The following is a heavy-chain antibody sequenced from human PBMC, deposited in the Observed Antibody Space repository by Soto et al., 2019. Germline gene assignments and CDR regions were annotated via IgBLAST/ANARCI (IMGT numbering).Heavy chain of an antibody. CDR2: ISSSSSYI. J-gene: IGHJ3*02. CDR1: GFTFSSYS. Sequence: EVQLVESGGGLVKPGGSLRLSCAASGFTFSSYSMNWVRQAPGKGLEWVSSISSSSSYIYYADSVKGRFTISRDNAKNSLYLQMNSLRAEDTAVYYCAKMTTVTADDVFDIWGQGTMVTVSS. V-gene: IGHV3-21*01. CDR3: AKMTTVTADDVFDI. D-gene: IGHD4-17*01.